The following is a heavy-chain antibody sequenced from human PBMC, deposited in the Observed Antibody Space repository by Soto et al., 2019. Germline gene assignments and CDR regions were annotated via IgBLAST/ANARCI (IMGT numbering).Heavy chain of an antibody. V-gene: IGHV1-69*13. D-gene: IGHD3-22*01. CDR1: GGTFSSSS. J-gene: IGHJ5*02. CDR3: ARPTRYYYDSSGQSAWFDP. Sequence: SVKVSCKASGGTFSSSSISWVRQAPGQGLEWMGGIIPIFGTANYAQKFQGRVTITADESTSTAYMELSSLRSEDTAVYYCARPTRYYYDSSGQSAWFDPWGQGTLVTVSS. CDR2: IIPIFGTA.